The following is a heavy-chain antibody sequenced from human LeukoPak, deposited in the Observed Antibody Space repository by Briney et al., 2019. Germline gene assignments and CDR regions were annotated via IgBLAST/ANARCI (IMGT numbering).Heavy chain of an antibody. D-gene: IGHD6-13*01. CDR3: ASAYGSSWSWFDP. Sequence: SETLSLTCTVSGGSISSSSYYWGWIRQPPGKGLEWIGNIYYSGSTYYNPSLKSRVTISVDTSKNQFSLKLTSATAADTAVYYCASAYGSSWSWFDPWGQGTMVTVS. CDR1: GGSISSSSYY. V-gene: IGHV4-39*01. J-gene: IGHJ5*02. CDR2: IYYSGST.